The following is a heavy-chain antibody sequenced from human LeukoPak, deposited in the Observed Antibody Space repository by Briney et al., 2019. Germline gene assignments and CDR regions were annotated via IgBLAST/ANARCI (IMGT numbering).Heavy chain of an antibody. CDR3: AREAVGAPFDY. CDR2: IYYSGST. CDR1: GGSISSSSYY. Sequence: SETLSLTCTVSGGSISSSSYYWGWIRQPPGKGLEWIGSIYYSGSTYYNPSPKSRVTISVDTSKNQFSLKLSSVTAADTAVYYCAREAVGAPFDYWGQGTLVTVSS. V-gene: IGHV4-39*07. J-gene: IGHJ4*02. D-gene: IGHD1-26*01.